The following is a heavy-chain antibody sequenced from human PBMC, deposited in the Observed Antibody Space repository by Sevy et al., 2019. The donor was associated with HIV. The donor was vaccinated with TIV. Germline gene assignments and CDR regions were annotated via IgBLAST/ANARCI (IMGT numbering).Heavy chain of an antibody. J-gene: IGHJ1*01. CDR1: GFTFSSYE. V-gene: IGHV3-48*03. D-gene: IGHD6-13*01. CDR2: ISSSGSTK. Sequence: GGSPRLSCAASGFTFSSYEMNWVRQAPGKGLEWVSYISSSGSTKKYADSVKGRFTISRDNAKNSLYLQMNSLRAEDTAVYYCASEDGSRKYFQYWGQGTLVTVSS. CDR3: ASEDGSRKYFQY.